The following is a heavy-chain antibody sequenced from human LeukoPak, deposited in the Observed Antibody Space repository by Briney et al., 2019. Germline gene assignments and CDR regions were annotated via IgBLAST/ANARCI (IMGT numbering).Heavy chain of an antibody. J-gene: IGHJ5*02. CDR1: GGSISSYY. V-gene: IGHV4-59*08. CDR3: ARAVAGASWLDP. CDR2: IYYSGST. Sequence: PSQTLSLTCTVYGGSISSYYWTWIRQPPGKGLEWIGYIYYSGSTEYNPSLKSRVTISVDTSKKQFSLKLSSVTAADTAMYYCARAVAGASWLDPWGQGTLVTVSP. D-gene: IGHD6-19*01.